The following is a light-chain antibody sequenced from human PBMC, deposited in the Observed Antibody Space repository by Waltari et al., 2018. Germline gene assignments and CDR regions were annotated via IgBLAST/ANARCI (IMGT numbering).Light chain of an antibody. Sequence: SYELTQPPSVSVSPGQTASITCSGDKLENKYACWYQQKPGQSPVLVMFQDTKRPSGIPGAFSGSKSGNTATLTISGTQATDEADFYCQTWDNSVVVFGGGTKLTVL. V-gene: IGLV3-1*01. J-gene: IGLJ2*01. CDR3: QTWDNSVVV. CDR2: QDT. CDR1: KLENKY.